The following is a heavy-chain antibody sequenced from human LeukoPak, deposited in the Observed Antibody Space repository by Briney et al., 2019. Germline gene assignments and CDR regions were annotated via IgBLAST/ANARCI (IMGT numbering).Heavy chain of an antibody. CDR3: ARGVPEYYDFWSGYFYYFDY. J-gene: IGHJ4*02. CDR2: IYYSGST. V-gene: IGHV4-59*01. D-gene: IGHD3-3*01. CDR1: GGSINSYY. Sequence: SETLSLTCTVSGGSINSYYWSWIRQPPGKGLEWIGYIYYSGSTNYNPSLKSRVTISVETSKNQFSLKLTSVTAADTAVYYCARGVPEYYDFWSGYFYYFDYWGQGTLVTVSS.